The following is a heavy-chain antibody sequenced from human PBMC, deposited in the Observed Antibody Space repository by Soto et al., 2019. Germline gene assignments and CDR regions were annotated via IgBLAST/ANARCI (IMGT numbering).Heavy chain of an antibody. CDR1: GDTFSGYP. Sequence: SVKVSCKASGDTFSGYPINWVRRAPGEGLEWMGRIIPVIGTTNDAQRFEGRVTFTADESTNTAYMELRGLLSGDTAVYYCARDGGFGELKYWGPGTLVTVSS. J-gene: IGHJ4*02. CDR3: ARDGGFGELKY. CDR2: IIPVIGTT. D-gene: IGHD3-10*01. V-gene: IGHV1-69*11.